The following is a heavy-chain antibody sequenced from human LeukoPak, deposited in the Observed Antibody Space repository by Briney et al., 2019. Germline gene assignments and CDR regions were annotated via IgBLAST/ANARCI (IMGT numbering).Heavy chain of an antibody. CDR1: GFTFSSYS. CDR2: ISSSNSYI. D-gene: IGHD3-10*01. J-gene: IGHJ6*02. CDR3: ARVSLGFGDV. V-gene: IGHV3-21*01. Sequence: GGSPRLSCAASGFTFSSYSMNWVRQAPGKGLEWVSSISSSNSYIYYADSVKGRFTISRDNAKNSLYLQMNSLRAEDTAVYYCARVSLGFGDVWGQGTTVTVSS.